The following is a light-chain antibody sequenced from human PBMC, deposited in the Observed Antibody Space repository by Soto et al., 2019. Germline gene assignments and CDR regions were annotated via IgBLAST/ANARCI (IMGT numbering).Light chain of an antibody. V-gene: IGKV1-5*03. J-gene: IGKJ1*01. CDR2: KAS. CDR3: QHYSAFSVT. Sequence: DIQMTQSPSTLSASVEDRVAITCRASQNIGDLLAWYQQKPGEAPKLLIYKASYLESGVPSRFSGSGSGTEFPLTISSLQPGDLATYYCQHYSAFSVTFGQGTKVEIK. CDR1: QNIGDL.